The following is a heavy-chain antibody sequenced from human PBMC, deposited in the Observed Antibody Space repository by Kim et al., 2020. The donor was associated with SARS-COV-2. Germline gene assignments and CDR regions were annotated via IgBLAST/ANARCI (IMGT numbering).Heavy chain of an antibody. CDR2: IYYSGST. D-gene: IGHD6-19*01. CDR3: ARLPPGLVPPPNYYYYGMDV. Sequence: SETLSLTCTVSGGSISSSSYYWGWIRQPPGKGLEWIGSIYYSGSTYYNPSLKSRVTISVDTSKNQFSLKLSSVTAADTAVYYCARLPPGLVPPPNYYYYGMDVWGQGTTVTVSS. CDR1: GGSISSSSYY. V-gene: IGHV4-39*01. J-gene: IGHJ6*02.